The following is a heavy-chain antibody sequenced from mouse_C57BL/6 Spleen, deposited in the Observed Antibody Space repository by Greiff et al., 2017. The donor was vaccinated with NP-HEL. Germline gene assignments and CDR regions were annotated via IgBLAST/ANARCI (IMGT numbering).Heavy chain of an antibody. J-gene: IGHJ3*01. V-gene: IGHV5-9-1*02. CDR2: ISSGGDYI. D-gene: IGHD1-1*01. CDR3: TRANYGSSPFAD. Sequence: EVKLVESGEGLVKPGGSLKLSCAASGFTFSSYAMSWVRQTPEKRLEWVAYISSGGDYIYYADTVKGRFTISRDNARNTLYLQMSSLKSEDTAMYYCTRANYGSSPFADWGQGTLVTVSA. CDR1: GFTFSSYA.